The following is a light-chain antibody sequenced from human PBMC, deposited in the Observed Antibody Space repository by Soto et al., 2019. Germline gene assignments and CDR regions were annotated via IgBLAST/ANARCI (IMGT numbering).Light chain of an antibody. CDR1: QSIRYY. CDR3: QHHNSYSQT. Sequence: DIQLTQSPPTLSASVGDRVTITCRASQSIRYYLAWYQQMPGKAPNLLIYGASSLQSGVPSRFSGSGSGTEFTLTISSLQPDDFATYFCQHHNSYSQTFGQGTKVEIK. V-gene: IGKV1-5*01. CDR2: GAS. J-gene: IGKJ1*01.